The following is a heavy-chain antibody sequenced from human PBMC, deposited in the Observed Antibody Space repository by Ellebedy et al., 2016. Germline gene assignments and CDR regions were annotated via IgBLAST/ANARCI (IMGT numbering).Heavy chain of an antibody. J-gene: IGHJ6*02. Sequence: ASVKVSCKASGYTFTDYYMHWVRQAPGQGLEWMGWINPNSGGTNYAQNFQGWVTMTRDTSISTAYMELSRLRSDDTAVYYCARSTESSSLPIYYYYYGMDVWGQGTTVTVSS. CDR2: INPNSGGT. D-gene: IGHD6-6*01. V-gene: IGHV1-2*04. CDR1: GYTFTDYY. CDR3: ARSTESSSLPIYYYYYGMDV.